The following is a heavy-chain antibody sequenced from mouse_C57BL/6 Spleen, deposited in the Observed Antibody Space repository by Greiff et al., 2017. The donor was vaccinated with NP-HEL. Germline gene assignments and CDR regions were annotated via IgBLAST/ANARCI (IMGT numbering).Heavy chain of an antibody. CDR3: ARRSDYDSNSWF. Sequence: VMLVESGPELVKPGASVKLSCKASGYTFTSYDINWVKQRPGQGLEWIGWIYPRDGSTKYNEKFKGKATLTVTTWGCTAYMELHSLTSEESGVGGGARRSDYDSNSWF. J-gene: IGHJ3*01. V-gene: IGHV1-85*01. D-gene: IGHD2-5*01. CDR2: IYPRDGST. CDR1: GYTFTSYD.